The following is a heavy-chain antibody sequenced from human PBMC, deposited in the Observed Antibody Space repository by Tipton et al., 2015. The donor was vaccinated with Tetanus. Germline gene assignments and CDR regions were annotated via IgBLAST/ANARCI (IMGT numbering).Heavy chain of an antibody. CDR1: GGAFSGYY. J-gene: IGHJ4*02. V-gene: IGHV4-34*01. CDR3: SRGVYRTKAGID. CDR2: INHSGTS. Sequence: LRLSCAVNGGAFSGYYWTWIRQSPGKGLEWIGEINHSGTSNHNPSLKSRVTTSVDTSKNHFFLQLSSVTAADTAVYYCSRGVYRTKAGIDWGQGTLVTVSS. D-gene: IGHD1-26*01.